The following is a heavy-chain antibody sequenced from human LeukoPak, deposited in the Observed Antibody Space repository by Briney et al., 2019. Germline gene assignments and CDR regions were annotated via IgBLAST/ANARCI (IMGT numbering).Heavy chain of an antibody. CDR2: INPSGGST. Sequence: ASVTVSFTASGYTFTIYYMHWVRQAPGQGLEWMGIINPSGGSTSYAQKFQGRVTMTRDMSTSTVYMEMSSLRSEDTAVYYCARDREAAAGLIDYWGQGTLVTVSS. J-gene: IGHJ4*02. V-gene: IGHV1-46*01. CDR3: ARDREAAAGLIDY. CDR1: GYTFTIYY. D-gene: IGHD6-13*01.